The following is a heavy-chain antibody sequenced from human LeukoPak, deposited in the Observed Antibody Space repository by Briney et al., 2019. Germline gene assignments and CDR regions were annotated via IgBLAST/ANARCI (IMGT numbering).Heavy chain of an antibody. D-gene: IGHD3-10*01. CDR3: ARARRVRGVMGAGPPRPPRDDAFDI. Sequence: PGGSLRLSCAASGFTFSSYGMHWVRQAPGKGLEWVAVISYDGSNKYYADSVKGRFTISRDNSKNTLYLQMNSLRAEDTAVYYCARARRVRGVMGAGPPRPPRDDAFDIWGQGTMVTVSS. CDR1: GFTFSSYG. J-gene: IGHJ3*02. V-gene: IGHV3-30*03. CDR2: ISYDGSNK.